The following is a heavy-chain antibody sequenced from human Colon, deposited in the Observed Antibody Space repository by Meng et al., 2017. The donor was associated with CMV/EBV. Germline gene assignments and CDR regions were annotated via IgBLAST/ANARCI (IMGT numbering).Heavy chain of an antibody. V-gene: IGHV3-48*01. Sequence: GGSLRLSCAASGFTFSSYSMNWVRQTPGKGLEWVSYISGSSTTIYYADSVKGRFTISRDNSKNTLYLQMNSLRAEDTAVYYCAKEYCTSTSCNFDYWGQGTLVTVSS. CDR3: AKEYCTSTSCNFDY. CDR2: ISGSSTTI. D-gene: IGHD2-2*01. CDR1: GFTFSSYS. J-gene: IGHJ4*02.